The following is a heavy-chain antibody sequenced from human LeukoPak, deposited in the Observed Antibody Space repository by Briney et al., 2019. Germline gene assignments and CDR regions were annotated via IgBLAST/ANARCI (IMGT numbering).Heavy chain of an antibody. CDR3: AKDSVGYSSSWYYFDY. CDR2: ISGSGGST. CDR1: GFTFSSYA. J-gene: IGHJ4*02. Sequence: PGGSLRLSCAASGFTFSSYAMSWVRQAPGKGLEGGSAISGSGGSTYYADSVKGRFTISRDNSKNTLYLQMNSLRAEDTAVYYCAKDSVGYSSSWYYFDYWGQGTLVTVSS. V-gene: IGHV3-23*01. D-gene: IGHD6-13*01.